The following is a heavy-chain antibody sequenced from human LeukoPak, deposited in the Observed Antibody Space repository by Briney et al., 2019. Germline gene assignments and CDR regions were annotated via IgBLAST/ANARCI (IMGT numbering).Heavy chain of an antibody. CDR1: GGSISSYY. D-gene: IGHD3-10*01. CDR3: ASGITMVRGARYYYFDY. CDR2: IYYSGSN. V-gene: IGHV4-59*01. Sequence: SETLSLTCTVSGGSISSYYWSWIRQPPGKGLEWIGYIYYSGSNNYNPSLKSRVTISVDTSKNQFSLKLSSVTAADTAVYYCASGITMVRGARYYYFDYWGQGTLVTVSS. J-gene: IGHJ4*02.